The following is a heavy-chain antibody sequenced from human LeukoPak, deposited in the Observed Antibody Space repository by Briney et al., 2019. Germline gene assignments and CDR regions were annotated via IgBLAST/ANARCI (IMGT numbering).Heavy chain of an antibody. CDR1: GGSFSGYY. CDR3: ARQGYYYGAGSFLFAFDP. CDR2: INHSGST. V-gene: IGHV4-34*01. J-gene: IGHJ5*02. D-gene: IGHD3-10*01. Sequence: SETLSLTCAVYGGSFSGYYWSWIRQPPGKGLEWIGEINHSGSTNYNPSLKSRVTISVDTSENQFSLKLSSVTAADTAVYYCARQGYYYGAGSFLFAFDPWGQGTLVTVSS.